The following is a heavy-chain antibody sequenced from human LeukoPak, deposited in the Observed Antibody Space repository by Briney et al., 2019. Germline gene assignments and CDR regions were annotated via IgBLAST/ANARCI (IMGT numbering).Heavy chain of an antibody. CDR1: GGSISSYY. Sequence: KASETLSLTCTVSGGSISSYYWSWIRQPPGKGLEWIGYIYYNGGTNYNPSLKSRVALSVDTSKNQVSLKVSSVTAADTAVYFCARQPPDTASFDHWGQGTLVTVSS. V-gene: IGHV4-59*01. D-gene: IGHD3-22*01. CDR3: ARQPPDTASFDH. CDR2: IYYNGGT. J-gene: IGHJ4*02.